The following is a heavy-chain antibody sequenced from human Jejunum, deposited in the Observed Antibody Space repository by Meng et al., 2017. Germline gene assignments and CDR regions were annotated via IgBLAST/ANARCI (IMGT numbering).Heavy chain of an antibody. D-gene: IGHD5-12*01. J-gene: IGHJ4*02. CDR2: INTDTGIP. CDR3: TRHVGPGYDFSY. V-gene: IGHV7-4-1*02. CDR1: GYTFTKYA. Sequence: QVQLVQSGFELKNPVDSVKVSCKASGYTFTKYAIHWVRQAPGKGFEWVGWINTDTGIPTYAHGFTGRFVFSMDTSVSTAYLQISSLKAEDTAVYYCTRHVGPGYDFSYWGQGTLVTVSS.